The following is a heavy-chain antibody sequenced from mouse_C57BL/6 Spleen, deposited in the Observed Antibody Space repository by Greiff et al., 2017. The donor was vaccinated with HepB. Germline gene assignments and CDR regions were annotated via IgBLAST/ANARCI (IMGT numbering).Heavy chain of an antibody. CDR1: GYTFTSYW. V-gene: IGHV1-72*01. CDR3: ERGRVDGYGGGFFDY. Sequence: QVQLQQPGAELVKPGASVKLSCKASGYTFTSYWMHWVKQRPGRGLEWIGRIDPNSGGTKYNEKFKSKATLTVDKPSSTAYMQLSSLTSEDSAVYYGERGRVDGYGGGFFDYWGQGTTLTVSS. CDR2: IDPNSGGT. J-gene: IGHJ2*01. D-gene: IGHD2-2*01.